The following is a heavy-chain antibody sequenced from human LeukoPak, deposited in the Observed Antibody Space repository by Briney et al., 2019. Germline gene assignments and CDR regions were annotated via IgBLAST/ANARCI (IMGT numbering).Heavy chain of an antibody. CDR2: ISAYNGNT. J-gene: IGHJ4*02. Sequence: ASVKVSCKASGYTFTSYGISWVRQAPGQGLEWMGWISAYNGNTNYAQKLQGRVTMTTDTSTSTAYMELRSLRSDDTAAYYCARASVWELLRYLPMGPFDYWGQGTLVTVSS. CDR3: ARASVWELLRYLPMGPFDY. D-gene: IGHD1-26*01. V-gene: IGHV1-18*01. CDR1: GYTFTSYG.